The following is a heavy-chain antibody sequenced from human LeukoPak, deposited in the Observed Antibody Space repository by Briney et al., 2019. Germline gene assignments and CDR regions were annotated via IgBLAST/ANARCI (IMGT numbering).Heavy chain of an antibody. D-gene: IGHD4-23*01. V-gene: IGHV3-64*01. CDR2: ISSKGGSS. J-gene: IGHJ5*02. CDR1: VLTFSSYA. CDR3: ARGEGEYGGKGGNWFDP. Sequence: GGSLRLSCAASVLTFSSYAMHSVGQAPAKGLEYVSAISSKGGSSYYATSVKGRFTYYRDISKNTLYLQMGSLRAEDMAVYYCARGEGEYGGKGGNWFDPWGQGTLVTVSS.